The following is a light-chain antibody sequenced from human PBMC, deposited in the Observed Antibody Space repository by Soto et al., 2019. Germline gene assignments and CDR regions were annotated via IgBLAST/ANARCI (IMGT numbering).Light chain of an antibody. Sequence: DIQMTQSPSSLSASVGDRFTITCLASQGISNYLAWYQQKPGKVPKLLIYAASTLQSGVPSRFSGSGSGTDFTLTISSLQPEDVATYYCQKYNSAPPWTVGQGTQVEIK. CDR2: AAS. CDR1: QGISNY. CDR3: QKYNSAPPWT. V-gene: IGKV1-27*01. J-gene: IGKJ1*01.